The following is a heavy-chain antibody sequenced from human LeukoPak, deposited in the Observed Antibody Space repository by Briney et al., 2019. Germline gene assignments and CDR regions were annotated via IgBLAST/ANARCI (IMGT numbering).Heavy chain of an antibody. CDR2: ISSSGSTT. V-gene: IGHV3-11*01. CDR3: AKDRGGYSYGLFDY. Sequence: GGSLRLSCAASGFTFSDYYMSWIRQAPGKGLEWVSYISSSGSTTYYADSVKGRFTISRDNAKKSLSLLLNSLRAEDTAVYYCAKDRGGYSYGLFDYWGQGTLVTVSS. CDR1: GFTFSDYY. D-gene: IGHD5-18*01. J-gene: IGHJ4*01.